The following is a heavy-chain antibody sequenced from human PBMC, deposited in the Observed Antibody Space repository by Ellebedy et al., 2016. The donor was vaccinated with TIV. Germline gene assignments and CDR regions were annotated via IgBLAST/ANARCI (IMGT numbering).Heavy chain of an antibody. Sequence: ASVKVSXXASGYTFTSYDINWVRQATGQGLEWMGWMNPNSGNTGYAQKFQGRVTMTRNTSISTAYMELSSLRSEDTAVYYCARGQYQLLYWVAYYMDVWGKGTTVTVSS. D-gene: IGHD2-2*02. CDR2: MNPNSGNT. V-gene: IGHV1-8*01. J-gene: IGHJ6*03. CDR1: GYTFTSYD. CDR3: ARGQYQLLYWVAYYMDV.